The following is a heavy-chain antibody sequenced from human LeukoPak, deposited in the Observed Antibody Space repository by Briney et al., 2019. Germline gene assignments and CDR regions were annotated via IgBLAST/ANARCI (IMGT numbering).Heavy chain of an antibody. CDR1: GFTFSSYA. V-gene: IGHV3-23*01. CDR2: ISGSGGST. CDR3: AIPPGEMATRFDY. Sequence: GGSLRLSCAASGFTFSSYAMSWVRQAPGKGLEWVSAISGSGGSTYYADSVKGRFTISRDNSKNTLHLQMNSLRAEDTAVYYCAIPPGEMATRFDYWGQGTLVTVSS. D-gene: IGHD3-10*01. J-gene: IGHJ4*02.